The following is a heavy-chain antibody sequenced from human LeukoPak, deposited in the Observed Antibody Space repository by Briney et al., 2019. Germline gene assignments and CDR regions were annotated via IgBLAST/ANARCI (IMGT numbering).Heavy chain of an antibody. CDR1: GGTFSSYA. J-gene: IGHJ4*02. CDR3: ARIAAAAIFDY. D-gene: IGHD6-13*01. V-gene: IGHV1-69*06. CDR2: IIPIFGTA. Sequence: SVKVSCKASGGTFSSYAISWVRQAPGQGLEWMGGIIPIFGTANYAQKFQGRVTITADKSTSTAYMELSSLRPEDTAVYYCARIAAAAIFDYWGQGTLVTVSS.